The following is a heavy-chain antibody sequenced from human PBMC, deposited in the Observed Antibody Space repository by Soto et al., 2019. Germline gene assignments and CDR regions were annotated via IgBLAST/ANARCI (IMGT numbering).Heavy chain of an antibody. CDR1: GYTYTSNG. Sequence: SVKVTCKDSGYTYTSNGSSWVRQAPGQGLEWMGWISAHNGNTIYAQKLQGRVTMTTDTSTSTAYMELRSLRSDDTAVYYCARALTPIDYWGQGTLVTVS. CDR3: ARALTPIDY. J-gene: IGHJ4*02. V-gene: IGHV1-18*01. CDR2: ISAHNGNT. D-gene: IGHD3-9*01.